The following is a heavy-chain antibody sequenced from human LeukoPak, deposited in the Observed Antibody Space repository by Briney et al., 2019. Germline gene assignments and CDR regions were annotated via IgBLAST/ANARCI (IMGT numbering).Heavy chain of an antibody. CDR3: ARDVYPGQADAFDI. J-gene: IGHJ3*02. CDR1: GYTFTSYY. D-gene: IGHD5/OR15-5a*01. CDR2: INPNSGGT. Sequence: ASVKVSCKASGYTFTSYYMHWVRQARGQGLEWMGWINPNSGGTNYAQKFQGRVTMTRDASISTAYMELSRLRSDDTAVYSCARDVYPGQADAFDIWGQGTMVTVSS. V-gene: IGHV1-2*02.